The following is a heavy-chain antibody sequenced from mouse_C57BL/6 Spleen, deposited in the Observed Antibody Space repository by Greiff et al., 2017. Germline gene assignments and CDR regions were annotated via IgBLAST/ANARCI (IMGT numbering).Heavy chain of an antibody. CDR2: IDPSDSYT. J-gene: IGHJ3*01. V-gene: IGHV1-50*01. D-gene: IGHD2-5*01. Sequence: VQLQQPGAELVKPGASVKLSCKASGYTFTSYWMQWVKQRPGQGLEWIGEIDPSDSYTNYNQKFKGKATLTVDTSSSTAYMQLSSLTSEDSAVYYCARGRFYYSNYGFAYWGQGTLVTVSA. CDR1: GYTFTSYW. CDR3: ARGRFYYSNYGFAY.